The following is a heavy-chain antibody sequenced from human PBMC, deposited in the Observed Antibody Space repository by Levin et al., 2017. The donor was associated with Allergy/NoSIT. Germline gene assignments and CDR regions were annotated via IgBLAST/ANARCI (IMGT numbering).Heavy chain of an antibody. Sequence: GESLKISCAASGFTFSSYAMSWVRQAPGKGLEWVSAISGSGGSTYYADSVKGRFTISRDNSKNTLYLQMNSLRAEDTAVYYCAKDRVAAADAPDYWGQGTLVTVSS. V-gene: IGHV3-23*01. J-gene: IGHJ4*02. D-gene: IGHD6-13*01. CDR2: ISGSGGST. CDR3: AKDRVAAADAPDY. CDR1: GFTFSSYA.